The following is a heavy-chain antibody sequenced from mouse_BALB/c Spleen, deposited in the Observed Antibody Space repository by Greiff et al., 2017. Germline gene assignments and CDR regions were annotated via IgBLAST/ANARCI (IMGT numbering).Heavy chain of an antibody. CDR1: GYTFTSYY. CDR3: TREELGRGAMDY. D-gene: IGHD4-1*01. Sequence: QVQLKQSGAELVKPGASVKLSCKASGYTFTSYYMYWVKQRPGQGLEWIGEINPSNGGTNFNEKFKSKATLTVDKSSSTAYMQLSSLTSEDSAVYYCTREELGRGAMDYWGQGTSVTVSS. V-gene: IGHV1S81*02. CDR2: INPSNGGT. J-gene: IGHJ4*01.